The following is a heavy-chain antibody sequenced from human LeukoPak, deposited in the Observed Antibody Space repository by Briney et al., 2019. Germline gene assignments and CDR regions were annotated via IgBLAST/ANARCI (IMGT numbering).Heavy chain of an antibody. J-gene: IGHJ4*02. V-gene: IGHV4-34*01. D-gene: IGHD6-13*01. CDR3: ARVPSIAAAGTSLDY. CDR1: GGSFSGYY. Sequence: SETLSLTCAVYGGSFSGYYWSWIRQPPGKGLEWIGEINHSGSTNYNPSLKSRATISVDTSKNQFSLKLSSVTAADTAVYYCARVPSIAAAGTSLDYWGQGTLVTVSS. CDR2: INHSGST.